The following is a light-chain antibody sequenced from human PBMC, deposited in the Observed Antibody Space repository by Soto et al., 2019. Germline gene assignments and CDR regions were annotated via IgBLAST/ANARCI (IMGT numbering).Light chain of an antibody. Sequence: DIQMTQSPSTLSASVGDIVNITCRTSQSITNWLAWYQQKPGKAPKVLIYDASTLQSGVPSRFSGSVSGTEFTLTISSLQPDDIGTYYCQQHNSYWTFGQGTKVDIK. V-gene: IGKV1-5*01. CDR1: QSITNW. J-gene: IGKJ1*01. CDR2: DAS. CDR3: QQHNSYWT.